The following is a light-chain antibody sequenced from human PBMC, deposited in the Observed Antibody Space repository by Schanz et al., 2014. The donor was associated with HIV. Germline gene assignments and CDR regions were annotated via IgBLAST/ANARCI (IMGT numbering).Light chain of an antibody. V-gene: IGLV1-44*01. Sequence: QSLLTQPPSASGTPGQRVTISCSGISSKLGQNLISWYQHLPGTAPKLLIYSNNQRPSGVPDRFSGSKSGNTASLIVSGLQAEDEAEYYCSSYSGPNNLGIFGGGTKLTVL. CDR3: SSYSGPNNLGI. CDR1: SSKLGQNL. CDR2: SNN. J-gene: IGLJ2*01.